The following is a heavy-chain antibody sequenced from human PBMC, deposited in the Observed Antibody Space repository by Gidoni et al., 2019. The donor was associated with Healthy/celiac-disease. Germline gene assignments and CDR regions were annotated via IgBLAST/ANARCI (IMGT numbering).Heavy chain of an antibody. CDR3: ARDKVDNKYCSSTSCYSGVYYFDY. V-gene: IGHV3-7*01. CDR2: IKQDGSEK. J-gene: IGHJ4*02. CDR1: GFTFGSYW. Sequence: EVQLVESGGGLVQPGGSLRLSCADSGFTFGSYWSSWVRQAPGKGLEWVANIKQDGSEKYYVDSVKGRFTISRDNAKNSLYLQMNSLRAEDTAVYYCARDKVDNKYCSSTSCYSGVYYFDYWGQGTLVTVSS. D-gene: IGHD2-2*01.